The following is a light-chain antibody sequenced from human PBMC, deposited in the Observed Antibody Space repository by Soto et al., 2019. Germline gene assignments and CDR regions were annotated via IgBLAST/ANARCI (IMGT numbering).Light chain of an antibody. J-gene: IGLJ1*01. Sequence: QSALTQRPSASGSPGQSVAISCTGTSSDVGGYNYVSWYQQHPGKAPKLMIYEVNKRPSGVPDRFSGSKSGNTASLTVSGLQAEDEADYHCSSYAGSSNVFGTGTKVTVL. CDR3: SSYAGSSNV. CDR2: EVN. V-gene: IGLV2-8*01. CDR1: SSDVGGYNY.